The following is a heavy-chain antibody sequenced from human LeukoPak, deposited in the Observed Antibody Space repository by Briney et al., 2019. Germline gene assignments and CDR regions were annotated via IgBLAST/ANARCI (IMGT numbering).Heavy chain of an antibody. V-gene: IGHV3-7*01. CDR1: GFTFSSYW. Sequence: GGSLRLSCAASGFTFSSYWMSWVRQAPGKGLEWVANIKQDGSEKYYVDSVKGRFTISRDNAKNSLYLQMNSLRAEDTAVYYCASGRYDSSGYYYYYLDYWGQGTLVTASS. CDR2: IKQDGSEK. D-gene: IGHD3-22*01. J-gene: IGHJ4*02. CDR3: ASGRYDSSGYYYYYLDY.